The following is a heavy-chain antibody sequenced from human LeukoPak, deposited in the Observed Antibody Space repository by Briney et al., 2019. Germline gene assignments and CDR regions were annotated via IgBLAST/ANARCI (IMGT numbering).Heavy chain of an antibody. CDR1: EVSDTGNY. CDR3: AIERDGLIRGVLGAMDV. V-gene: IGHV3-53*01. Sequence: SGGSLRLSCAPSEVSDTGNYMSWVRQAPGQGLEWVSLIYDTGTTHYADSVKGRFTISRGNSKNTVYLQMNYLRVEDTAVYYCAIERDGLIRGVLGAMDVWGKGTTVTVSS. D-gene: IGHD3-10*01. CDR2: IYDTGTT. J-gene: IGHJ6*03.